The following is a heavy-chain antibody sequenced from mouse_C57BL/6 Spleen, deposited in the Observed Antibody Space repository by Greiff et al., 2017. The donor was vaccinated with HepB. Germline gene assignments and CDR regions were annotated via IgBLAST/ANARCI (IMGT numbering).Heavy chain of an antibody. CDR3: AKGALTGFAY. CDR1: GYAFSSSW. V-gene: IGHV1-82*01. CDR2: IYPGDGDT. Sequence: QVQLKESGPELVKPGASVKISCKASGYAFSSSWMNWVKQRPGKGLEWIGRIYPGDGDTNYNGTFKGKATLTADKSSSTAYMQLSSLTSEDSAVFFGAKGALTGFAYWSQRNRVTVAA. J-gene: IGHJ3*01. D-gene: IGHD4-1*01.